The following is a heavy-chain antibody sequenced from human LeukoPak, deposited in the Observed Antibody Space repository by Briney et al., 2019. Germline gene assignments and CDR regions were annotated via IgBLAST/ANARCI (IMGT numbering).Heavy chain of an antibody. CDR1: GGSTSSSSYY. D-gene: IGHD3-3*01. J-gene: IGHJ4*02. Sequence: SETLSLTCTVSGGSTSSSSYYWGWIRQPPGMGLEWIGSIYYSGSTYYNPSLKSRVTISVDTSKNQFSLMLSSVTAADTAVYYCARLYRYDFWSGYRAATPDFDYWGQGTLVTVSS. CDR2: IYYSGST. V-gene: IGHV4-39*01. CDR3: ARLYRYDFWSGYRAATPDFDY.